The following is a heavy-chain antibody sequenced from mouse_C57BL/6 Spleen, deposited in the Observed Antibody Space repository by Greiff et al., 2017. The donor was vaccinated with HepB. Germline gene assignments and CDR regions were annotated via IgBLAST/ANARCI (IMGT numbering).Heavy chain of an antibody. D-gene: IGHD1-1*01. CDR1: GFNIKNTY. CDR3: ARERDYGSSFYFDY. J-gene: IGHJ2*01. V-gene: IGHV14-3*01. Sequence: VQLQQSVAELVRPGASVKLSCTASGFNIKNTYMPWVKQRPEQGLEWIGRIDPANGNTKYAPKFQGKATITADTSSNTAYLQLSSLTSEDTAIYYCARERDYGSSFYFDYWGQGTTLTVSS. CDR2: IDPANGNT.